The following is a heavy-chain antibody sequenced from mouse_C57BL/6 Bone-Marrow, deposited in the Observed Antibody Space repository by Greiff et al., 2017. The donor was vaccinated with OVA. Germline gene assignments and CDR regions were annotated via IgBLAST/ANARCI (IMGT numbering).Heavy chain of an antibody. V-gene: IGHV1-80*01. Sequence: VQLQQSGAELVKPGASVKISCKASGYAFSNYWMNWVKQRPGKGLEWIGQIFPGDGDTNYNGKFKGKATLTADKSSSTAYMQVSSLTSEDSAVYFCARPYDYDRDYYAMDYWGQGTSVTVSS. CDR3: ARPYDYDRDYYAMDY. CDR2: IFPGDGDT. D-gene: IGHD2-4*01. J-gene: IGHJ4*01. CDR1: GYAFSNYW.